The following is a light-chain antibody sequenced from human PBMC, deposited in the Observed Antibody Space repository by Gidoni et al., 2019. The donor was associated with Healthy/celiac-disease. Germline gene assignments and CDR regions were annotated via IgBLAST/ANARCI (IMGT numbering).Light chain of an antibody. CDR2: EVS. CDR3: SSYTSSSTPSVV. Sequence: QSALTQPASVSGSPGQSLTISCTGTSSDVGGYNYVSWYQQHPGKATKLMIYEVSNRPSGVSNRFSGSKSGNTASLTISGLQAEDEADYYCSSYTSSSTPSVVFGGGTKLTVL. CDR1: SSDVGGYNY. V-gene: IGLV2-14*01. J-gene: IGLJ2*01.